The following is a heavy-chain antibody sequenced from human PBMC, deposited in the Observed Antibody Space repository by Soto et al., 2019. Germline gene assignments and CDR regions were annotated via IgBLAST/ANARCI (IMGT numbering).Heavy chain of an antibody. CDR1: GGSFSGYY. J-gene: IGHJ6*02. CDR3: ARVLAAGTPRYHYYYYYGMDV. Sequence: SETLSLTCAVYGGSFSGYYWSWIRQPPGKGLEWIGEINHSGSTNYNPSLKSRVTISVDTSKNQFSLKLSSVTAADTAVYYCARVLAAGTPRYHYYYYYGMDVWGQGTTVTVSS. D-gene: IGHD6-13*01. CDR2: INHSGST. V-gene: IGHV4-34*01.